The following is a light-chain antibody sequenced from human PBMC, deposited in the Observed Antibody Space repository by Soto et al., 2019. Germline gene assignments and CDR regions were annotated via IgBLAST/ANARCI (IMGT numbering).Light chain of an antibody. CDR1: QSVDITN. J-gene: IGKJ1*01. CDR2: CAS. V-gene: IGKV3-20*01. Sequence: EIVLTQSPGTLSLSPGERATLSCRASQSVDITNLALYQQIPGQAPRLLIYCASRRATGIPDRFSVSVFVTDFTLTINMLETEELAMYYCQHFDITLPCTCGQGRKVE. CDR3: QHFDITLPCT.